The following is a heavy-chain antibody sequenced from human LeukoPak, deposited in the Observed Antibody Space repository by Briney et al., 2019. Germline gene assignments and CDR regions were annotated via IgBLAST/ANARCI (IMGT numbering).Heavy chain of an antibody. CDR1: GYSISSGYY. J-gene: IGHJ6*03. Sequence: SETLSLTCTVSGYSISSGYYWGWIRQPPGKGLEWIGSIYHSGSTYYNPSLKSRVTISVDTSKNQFSLKLSSVTAADTAVYYCASRGYSGYAGMDVWGKGTTVTVSS. CDR3: ASRGYSGYAGMDV. CDR2: IYHSGST. V-gene: IGHV4-38-2*02. D-gene: IGHD5-12*01.